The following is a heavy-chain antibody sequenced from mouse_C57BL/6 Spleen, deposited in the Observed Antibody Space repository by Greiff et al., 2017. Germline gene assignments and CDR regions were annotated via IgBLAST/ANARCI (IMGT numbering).Heavy chain of an antibody. J-gene: IGHJ4*01. CDR1: GYTFTSYW. CDR2: IDPSDSYT. CDR3: ARPRHSRAMDY. D-gene: IGHD3-2*01. Sequence: QVQLQQPGAELVMPGASVKLSCKASGYTFTSYWMHWVKQRPGQGLEWIGEIDPSDSYTNYNQKFKGKSTLTVDKSSSTAYMQLSSLTSEDSAVYYCARPRHSRAMDYWGQGTSVTVSS. V-gene: IGHV1-69*01.